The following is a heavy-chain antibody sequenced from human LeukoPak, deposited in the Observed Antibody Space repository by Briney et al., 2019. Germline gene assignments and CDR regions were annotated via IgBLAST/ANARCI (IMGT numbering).Heavy chain of an antibody. D-gene: IGHD3-10*01. Sequence: ASVKVSCKASGYTFTGYYMHWVRQAPGQGLEWMGWINPNSGGTNYAQKFQGRVTMTRDTSISTAYMELSRLRSDDTAVYYCAREAYYYGSGSPTGGYYMDVWGKGTTVTVSS. V-gene: IGHV1-2*02. J-gene: IGHJ6*03. CDR3: AREAYYYGSGSPTGGYYMDV. CDR1: GYTFTGYY. CDR2: INPNSGGT.